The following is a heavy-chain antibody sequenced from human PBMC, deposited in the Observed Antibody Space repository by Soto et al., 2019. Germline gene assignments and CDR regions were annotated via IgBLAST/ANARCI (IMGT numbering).Heavy chain of an antibody. V-gene: IGHV4-34*01. CDR2: INHSGST. J-gene: IGHJ4*02. Sequence: ETLSLTCAVYGGSFSGYYCSWIRPPPGKGLEWIGEINHSGSTNYNPSLKSRVTISVDTSKNQFPLKLSSVTAADTAVYYCARGNLIAAAGTFDYWGQGTLVTVSS. CDR1: GGSFSGYY. CDR3: ARGNLIAAAGTFDY. D-gene: IGHD6-13*01.